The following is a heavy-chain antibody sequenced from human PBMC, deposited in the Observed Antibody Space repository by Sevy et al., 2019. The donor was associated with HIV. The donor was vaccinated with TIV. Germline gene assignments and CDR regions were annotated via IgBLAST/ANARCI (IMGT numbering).Heavy chain of an antibody. D-gene: IGHD6-13*01. V-gene: IGHV4-30-2*01. Sequence: SETLSLTCAVSGGSISSGGYSWSWIRQPPGKGLEWIGYIYHSGSTYYNPSLKSRVTISVDRSKNQFSLKLSSVTAADTAVYYCARVKGQQQNTWFDPWGQGTLVTVSS. CDR2: IYHSGST. CDR1: GGSISSGGYS. J-gene: IGHJ5*02. CDR3: ARVKGQQQNTWFDP.